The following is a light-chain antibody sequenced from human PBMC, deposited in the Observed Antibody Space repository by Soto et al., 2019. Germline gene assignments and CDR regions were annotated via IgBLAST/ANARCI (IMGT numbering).Light chain of an antibody. Sequence: DIQMTQSPSTLSASVGDRVTITCRASQSIRSWLAWYQQKSGKAPKLLIYKASNLDSGVPSRFTGSGSGTEFALTISSLQPDDFATYHCQQYSSYPYTFGQGTELEIK. CDR2: KAS. J-gene: IGKJ2*01. CDR3: QQYSSYPYT. CDR1: QSIRSW. V-gene: IGKV1-5*03.